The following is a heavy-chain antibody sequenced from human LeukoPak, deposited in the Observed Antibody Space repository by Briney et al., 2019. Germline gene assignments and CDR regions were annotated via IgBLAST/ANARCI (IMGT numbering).Heavy chain of an antibody. D-gene: IGHD2-21*02. V-gene: IGHV4-31*03. J-gene: IGHJ3*02. CDR1: GVSISSVGYY. CDR2: VYYSGST. CDR3: ARHAYCGGDCFGGAFEI. Sequence: SQTLSLTCTVSGVSISSVGYYWSWIRQYPGKGLEWIGYVYYSGSTSYNPSLKSRVTISLDTSKHQFSLKLNSVTAADTAVYYCARHAYCGGDCFGGAFEIWGQGTMVTVSS.